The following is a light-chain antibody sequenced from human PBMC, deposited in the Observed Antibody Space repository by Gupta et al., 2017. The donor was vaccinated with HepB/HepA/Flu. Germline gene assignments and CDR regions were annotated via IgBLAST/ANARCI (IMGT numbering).Light chain of an antibody. V-gene: IGLV4-69*01. CDR3: QTWGTGIVV. J-gene: IGLJ2*01. Sequence: QVVLTQSPSASASLGASVKLTCTLTSGHINYAIAWHQQHPEKGPRFLMKINSDGSHSKGDGIPDRFSGSSSGAERYLSISSLQSEDEADYYCQTWGTGIVVFGGGTKLTVL. CDR2: INSDGSH. CDR1: SGHINYA.